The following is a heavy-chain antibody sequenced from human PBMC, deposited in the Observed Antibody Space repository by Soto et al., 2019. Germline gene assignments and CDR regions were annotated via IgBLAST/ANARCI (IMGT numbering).Heavy chain of an antibody. CDR3: TRGGLEAFDS. J-gene: IGHJ4*02. V-gene: IGHV3-74*01. Sequence: EVQLAESGGGLVQPGGSLSLSCAASGFSFSSHWMHWVRQAPGKGLVWVSRINDYATTTNYADSVKGRFTISRDNAKNTLYLQMNSLGAEVTVVYYCTRGGLEAFDSWGQGTLVTFSS. CDR1: GFSFSSHW. CDR2: INDYATTT. D-gene: IGHD1-1*01.